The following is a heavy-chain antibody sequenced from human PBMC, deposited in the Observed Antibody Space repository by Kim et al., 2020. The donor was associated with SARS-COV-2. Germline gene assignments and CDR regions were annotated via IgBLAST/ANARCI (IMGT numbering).Heavy chain of an antibody. CDR2: ISSSSSYT. CDR3: ARDHRYCSGGSCYSHNWFDP. V-gene: IGHV3-11*05. J-gene: IGHJ5*02. Sequence: GGSLRLSCAASGFTFSDYYMSWIRQAPGKGLEWVSYISSSSSYTNYADSVKGRFTISRDNAKNSLYLHMNSLRAEDTAVYYCARDHRYCSGGSCYSHNWFDPWGQGTLVTVSS. CDR1: GFTFSDYY. D-gene: IGHD2-15*01.